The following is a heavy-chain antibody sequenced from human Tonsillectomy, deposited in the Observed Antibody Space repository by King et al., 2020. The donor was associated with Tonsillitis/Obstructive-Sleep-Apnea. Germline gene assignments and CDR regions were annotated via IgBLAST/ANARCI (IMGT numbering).Heavy chain of an antibody. V-gene: IGHV3-30*01. CDR2: ISYDGSKK. J-gene: IGHJ4*02. Sequence: VQLVESGGGVVQPGRSLRLSCAASGFTLSSYAMHWVRQAPGQGLEWVAVISYDGSKKYSADSVESQFTISRDNSKNTMYLQMNSLRAEDTAVYYCAGAWETVTTLLQFDYWGQGTLVTVSS. CDR3: AGAWETVTTLLQFDY. CDR1: GFTLSSYA. D-gene: IGHD4-17*01.